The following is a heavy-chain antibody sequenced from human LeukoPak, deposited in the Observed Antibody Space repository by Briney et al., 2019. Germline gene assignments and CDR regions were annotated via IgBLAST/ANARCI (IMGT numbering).Heavy chain of an antibody. CDR2: INSDGSST. Sequence: GGSLRLSCAASGFTFGSYWMYWVRHAPGKGLVWVSHINSDGSSTSYADSVKGRFTISRDDAKNTLYLQMNSLRAEDTAVYYCARQAAAGPVDYWGQGTLVTVSS. CDR3: ARQAAAGPVDY. V-gene: IGHV3-74*01. CDR1: GFTFGSYW. J-gene: IGHJ4*02. D-gene: IGHD6-13*01.